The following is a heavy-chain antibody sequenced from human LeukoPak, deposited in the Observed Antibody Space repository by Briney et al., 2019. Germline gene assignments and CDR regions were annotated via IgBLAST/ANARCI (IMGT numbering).Heavy chain of an antibody. CDR3: ARGPRGYSYAWGY. CDR1: GFTFSDYW. CDR2: IKQDGSEK. J-gene: IGHJ4*02. D-gene: IGHD5-18*01. V-gene: IGHV3-7*05. Sequence: PGGALRLSCAASGFTFSDYWMSWVREAPGKGLEWVANIKQDGSEKYYVDSVKGRFTISRDNAKSSLYLQMNSLRAEDTAVYYCARGPRGYSYAWGYWGQGTLVTVSS.